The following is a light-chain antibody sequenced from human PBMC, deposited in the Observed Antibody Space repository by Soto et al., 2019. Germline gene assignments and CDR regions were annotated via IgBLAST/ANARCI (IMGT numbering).Light chain of an antibody. CDR3: SSYTSRSTLV. Sequence: QSALTQPASVSGAPGQSITISCTGTSSDVGGYNYVSWYQHYPGKAPKLMIYDVSNRPSGVSNRFSGSKSGNTASLTISGLQAEDEADHYCSSYTSRSTLVFGGGTKVNVL. V-gene: IGLV2-14*03. CDR2: DVS. J-gene: IGLJ2*01. CDR1: SSDVGGYNY.